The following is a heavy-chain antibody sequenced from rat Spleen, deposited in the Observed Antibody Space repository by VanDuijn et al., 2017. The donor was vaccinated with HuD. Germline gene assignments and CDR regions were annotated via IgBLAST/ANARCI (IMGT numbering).Heavy chain of an antibody. CDR1: AFSLSTYG. CDR2: IWGTGDT. D-gene: IGHD1-11*01. Sequence: QVQLKESGPGLVQPSQTLSLTCTVSAFSLSTYGVFWVRQPPGKGLDWMGVIWGTGDTHYNSALKSRLSIGRDTSKSQVFLKMNNLQTEDTAMYFCARGYPNWYFDFWGQGVMVTVSS. V-gene: IGHV2S61*01. CDR3: ARGYPNWYFDF. J-gene: IGHJ2*01.